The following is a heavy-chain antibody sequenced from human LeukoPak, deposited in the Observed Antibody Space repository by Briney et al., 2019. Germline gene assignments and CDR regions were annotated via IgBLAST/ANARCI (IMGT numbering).Heavy chain of an antibody. CDR3: ARGLNSGYYYDLDGFDF. D-gene: IGHD3-22*01. V-gene: IGHV3-72*01. Sequence: PGRSPRLSCAASGFTFSDHYMDWVRHAPGKGLEWVGRIRNKATSYTTDYAASVRGRFTISRSNSESSLYLQMNSLKSEDTALYYCARGLNSGYYYDLDGFDFWGQGTMVTVSS. CDR2: IRNKATSYTT. CDR1: GFTFSDHY. J-gene: IGHJ3*01.